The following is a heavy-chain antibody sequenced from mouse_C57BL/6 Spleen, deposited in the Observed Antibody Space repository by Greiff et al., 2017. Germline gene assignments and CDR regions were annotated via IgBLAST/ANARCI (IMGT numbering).Heavy chain of an antibody. V-gene: IGHV1-80*01. D-gene: IGHD1-1*01. J-gene: IGHJ1*03. CDR2: IYPGDGDT. CDR3: ARGHYGSSYGYFDV. Sequence: QVQLKQSGAELVKPGASVKISCKASGYAFSSYWMNWVKQRPGKGLEWIGQIYPGDGDTNYNGKFKGKATLTADKSSSTAYMQLSSLTSEDSAVYFCARGHYGSSYGYFDVWGTGTTVTVSS. CDR1: GYAFSSYW.